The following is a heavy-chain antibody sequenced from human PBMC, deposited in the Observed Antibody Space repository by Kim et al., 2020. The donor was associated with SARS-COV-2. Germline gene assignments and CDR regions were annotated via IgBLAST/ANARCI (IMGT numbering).Heavy chain of an antibody. Sequence: SETLSLTCTVSGGSISSSSYHWGWIRQPPGKGLEWIGSIYYSESTYYNPSLKSRVTISVDTSKNQFSLKLSSVTAADTAVYYCAGEDSSSVRMYYCYGMDVWGHGTTVTCSS. V-gene: IGHV4-39*02. CDR2: IYYSEST. CDR1: GGSISSSSYH. D-gene: IGHD6-13*01. CDR3: AGEDSSSVRMYYCYGMDV. J-gene: IGHJ6*02.